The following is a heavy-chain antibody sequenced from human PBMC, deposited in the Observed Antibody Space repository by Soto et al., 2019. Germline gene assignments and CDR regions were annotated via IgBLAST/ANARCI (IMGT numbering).Heavy chain of an antibody. V-gene: IGHV1-3*01. CDR1: GYTFTSYA. J-gene: IGHJ3*02. D-gene: IGHD3-22*01. Sequence: ASVKVSCKASGYTFTSYAMHWVRQAPGQRLEWMGWINAGNGNTKYSQKFQGRVTITRDTSASTAYMELSSLRSEDTAVYYCARRPGRWLFHRDAFDIWGQGTMVTVSS. CDR3: ARRPGRWLFHRDAFDI. CDR2: INAGNGNT.